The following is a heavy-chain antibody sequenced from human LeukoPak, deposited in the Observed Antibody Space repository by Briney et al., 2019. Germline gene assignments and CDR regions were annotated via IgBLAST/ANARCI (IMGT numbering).Heavy chain of an antibody. CDR3: ARGGYCTSGSCYSAY. V-gene: IGHV3-53*01. CDR2: FYTGGSV. CDR1: GFTVSSNY. Sequence: GGSLRLSCAASGFTVSSNYMTWVRQAPGEGLEWVSVFYTGGSVYYADSVKGRFTISRDTSKNTLYLQMSSLRAEDTAVYYCARGGYCTSGSCYSAYWGQGTLVTVSS. J-gene: IGHJ4*02. D-gene: IGHD2-15*01.